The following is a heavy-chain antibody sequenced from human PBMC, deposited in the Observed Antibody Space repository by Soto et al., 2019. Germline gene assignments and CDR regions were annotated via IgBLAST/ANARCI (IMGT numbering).Heavy chain of an antibody. CDR3: ARDPSSGSPGYFDY. Sequence: QVQLVQSGAEVKKPGSSVKVSCKASGGTFSSYTISWVRQAPGQGLEWMGRIIPILGIANYAQKFQGRVTITTSTAYMELSSLRSEDTAVYYCARDPSSGSPGYFDYWGQGTLVTVSS. J-gene: IGHJ4*02. CDR2: IIPILGIA. CDR1: GGTFSSYT. D-gene: IGHD1-26*01. V-gene: IGHV1-69*08.